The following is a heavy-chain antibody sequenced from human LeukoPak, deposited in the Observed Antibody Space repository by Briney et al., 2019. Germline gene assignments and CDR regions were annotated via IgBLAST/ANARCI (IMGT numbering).Heavy chain of an antibody. CDR2: ISYDGSNK. V-gene: IGHV3-30*03. J-gene: IGHJ4*02. CDR3: AVLSYSSGEMYFDY. Sequence: PGGSLRLSCAASGFTFSSYGMHWVRQAPGKGLEWVAVISYDGSNKYYADSVKGRFTISRDNSKNTLYLQMNSLRAEDTAVYYCAVLSYSSGEMYFDYWGQGTLVTVSS. CDR1: GFTFSSYG. D-gene: IGHD6-19*01.